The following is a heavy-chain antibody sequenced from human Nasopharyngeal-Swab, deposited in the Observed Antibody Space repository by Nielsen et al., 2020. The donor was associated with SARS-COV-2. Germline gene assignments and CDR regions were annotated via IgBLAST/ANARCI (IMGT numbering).Heavy chain of an antibody. CDR1: GGSISSGSYY. CDR3: ARRAVAVRHFDY. CDR2: IYTSGST. V-gene: IGHV4-61*02. D-gene: IGHD6-19*01. J-gene: IGHJ4*02. Sequence: SETLSLTCTVSGGSISSGSYYWSWIRQPAGKGLEWIGRIYTSGSTNYNPSLKSRVTISVDTSKNQFSLKLSSVTAADTAVYYCARRAVAVRHFDYWGQGTLVTVSS.